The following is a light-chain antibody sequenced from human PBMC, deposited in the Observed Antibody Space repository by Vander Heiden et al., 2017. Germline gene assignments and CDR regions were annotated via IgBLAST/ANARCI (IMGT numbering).Light chain of an antibody. Sequence: QSALTQPRSVSGTPGQPVTISCPGTSRDLGRHHFVPWYQQQPGNARKLILYDGSRRPWGVPDGCSGSKSGNAASLTISEVKVEDGANYYYYTHADSYTVVFGGGTKLTVL. V-gene: IGLV2-11*01. J-gene: IGLJ2*01. CDR1: SRDLGRHHF. CDR3: YTHADSYTVV. CDR2: DGS.